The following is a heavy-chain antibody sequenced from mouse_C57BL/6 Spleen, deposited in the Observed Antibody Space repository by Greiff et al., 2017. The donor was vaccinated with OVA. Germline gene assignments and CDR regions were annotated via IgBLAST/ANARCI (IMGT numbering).Heavy chain of an antibody. CDR3: ARLAKWDLAWFAY. Sequence: QVQLQQPGAELVKPGASVKMSCKASGYTFTSYWITWVKQRPGQGLEWIGDIYPGSGSTNYNEKFKSKTTLTVDTSSSTAYMQLSSLTSEDSAVYDCARLAKWDLAWFAYWGQGTLVTVSA. CDR2: IYPGSGST. D-gene: IGHD4-1*01. V-gene: IGHV1-55*01. CDR1: GYTFTSYW. J-gene: IGHJ3*01.